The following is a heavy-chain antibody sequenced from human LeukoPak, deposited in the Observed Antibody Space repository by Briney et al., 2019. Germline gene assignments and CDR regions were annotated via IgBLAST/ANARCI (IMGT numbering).Heavy chain of an antibody. Sequence: PGGSLRLSCAASGFTFSSYGMHWVRQAPGKGLEWVAFIRYDGSNKYYADSVKGRFTISRDNSKNTLYLQMNSLRAEDTAVYYCAKASLQYSSSWYDIWYFDLWGRGTLVTVSS. CDR2: IRYDGSNK. J-gene: IGHJ2*01. D-gene: IGHD6-13*01. CDR1: GFTFSSYG. V-gene: IGHV3-30*02. CDR3: AKASLQYSSSWYDIWYFDL.